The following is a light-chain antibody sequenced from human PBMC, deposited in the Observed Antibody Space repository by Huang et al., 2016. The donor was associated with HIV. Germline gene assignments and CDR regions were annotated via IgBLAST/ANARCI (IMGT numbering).Light chain of an antibody. Sequence: IVMTKSPATLSVSPGERVTVSCRAKRSVSSNLAWYQQRPGQAPRLLIYGGSTMARGVPSRFSGSGSGTDFSLTISRLQSEDFALYYCQQYNNLLLSFGGGTRVDI. CDR1: RSVSSN. V-gene: IGKV3-15*01. CDR2: GGS. J-gene: IGKJ4*01. CDR3: QQYNNLLLS.